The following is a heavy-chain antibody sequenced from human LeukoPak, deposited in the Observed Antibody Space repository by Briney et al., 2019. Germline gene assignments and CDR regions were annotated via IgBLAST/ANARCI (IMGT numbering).Heavy chain of an antibody. CDR3: AREVQLVRNRWFDP. Sequence: PGGSLRLSCAASGFTVSSNYMSWVRQAPGKGLEWVSVIYSGGSTYYADSVKGRFTISRDNSKNTLYLQMNSLRAEDTAVYYCAREVQLVRNRWFDPWGQGTLVTVSS. V-gene: IGHV3-53*01. D-gene: IGHD6-13*01. J-gene: IGHJ5*02. CDR2: IYSGGST. CDR1: GFTVSSNY.